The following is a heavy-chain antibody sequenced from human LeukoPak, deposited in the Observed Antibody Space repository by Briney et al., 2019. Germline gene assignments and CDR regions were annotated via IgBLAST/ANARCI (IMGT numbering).Heavy chain of an antibody. V-gene: IGHV3-30*03. CDR2: ISYDGSNK. J-gene: IGHJ3*02. D-gene: IGHD1-26*01. CDR3: ARAGGGAFDI. Sequence: GGSLRLSCAASGFTFSSYCMHWVRQAPGKGLEWVAVISYDGSNKYYADSVKGRFTISRDNTKNTLYMQMNSPRAEDTAVYYCARAGGGAFDIWGQGTMVTVSS. CDR1: GFTFSSYC.